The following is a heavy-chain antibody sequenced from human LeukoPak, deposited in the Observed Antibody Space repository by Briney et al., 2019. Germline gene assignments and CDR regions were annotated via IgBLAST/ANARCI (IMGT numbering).Heavy chain of an antibody. CDR1: GGTFSSYA. CDR3: AGPHHQRGVVVAADSGGWFDP. J-gene: IGHJ5*02. V-gene: IGHV1-69*06. D-gene: IGHD2-15*01. CDR2: IIPIFGTA. Sequence: ASVKVSCKASGGTFSSYAISWVRQAPGQGLEWMGGIIPIFGTANYAQKFQGRVTITADKSTSTAYMELSSLRSEDTAVYYCAGPHHQRGVVVAADSGGWFDPWGQGTLVTVSS.